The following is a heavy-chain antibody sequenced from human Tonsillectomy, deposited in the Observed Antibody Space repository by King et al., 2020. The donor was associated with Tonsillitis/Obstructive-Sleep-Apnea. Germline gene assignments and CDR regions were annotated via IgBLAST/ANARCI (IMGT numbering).Heavy chain of an antibody. D-gene: IGHD3-3*01. Sequence: VQLVESGGGLVQPGRSLRLSCTASGFTFGDYVMSWVRQAPGKGLDWVGFIRSKAYGGTTEYAASVKGRFTISRDESNSIAYLQMTSLKRQDTAVYYCTKELTIFGDYCYYGMDAWGQGNTVTVSS. CDR2: IRSKAYGGTT. V-gene: IGHV3-49*04. CDR3: TKELTIFGDYCYYGMDA. J-gene: IGHJ6*02. CDR1: GFTFGDYV.